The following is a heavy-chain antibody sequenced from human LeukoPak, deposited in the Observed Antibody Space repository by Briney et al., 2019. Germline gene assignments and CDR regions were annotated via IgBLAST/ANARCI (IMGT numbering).Heavy chain of an antibody. CDR1: GYTFTSYG. V-gene: IGHV1-18*01. CDR2: ISAYNGNT. J-gene: IGHJ4*02. D-gene: IGHD3-22*01. Sequence: ASVKVSCKASGYTFTSYGISWVRPAPGQGLEWMGWISAYNGNTNYAQKLQGRVTMTTDTSTSTAYMELRSLRSDDTAVYYCARLQDYYDSSGYLDYWGQGTLVTVSS. CDR3: ARLQDYYDSSGYLDY.